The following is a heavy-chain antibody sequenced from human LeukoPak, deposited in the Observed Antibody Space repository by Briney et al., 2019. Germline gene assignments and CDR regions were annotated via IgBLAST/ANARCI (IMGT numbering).Heavy chain of an antibody. V-gene: IGHV1-8*01. Sequence: RASVKVSCKASGYIFTSYDINWVRQAARQGLEWMGWVNPKSGNTDYAQKFQGRVAMTRDTSISTAYMELSSLRSEDTAVYYCARGRGGGTIDCWGQGTLVTVSS. CDR3: ARGRGGGTIDC. J-gene: IGHJ4*02. CDR2: VNPKSGNT. CDR1: GYIFTSYD. D-gene: IGHD2-15*01.